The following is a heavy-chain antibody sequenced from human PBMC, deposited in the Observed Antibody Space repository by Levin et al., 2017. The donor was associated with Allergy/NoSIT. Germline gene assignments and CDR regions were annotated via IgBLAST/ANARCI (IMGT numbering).Heavy chain of an antibody. CDR2: ISAYNGNT. J-gene: IGHJ6*02. CDR1: GYTFTSYG. V-gene: IGHV1-18*01. CDR3: ARDGRVVVVPAAMSVTYYYYGMDV. D-gene: IGHD2-2*01. Sequence: ASVKVSCKASGYTFTSYGISWVRQAPGQGLEWMGWISAYNGNTNYAQKLQGRVTMTTDTSTSTAYMELRSLRSDDTAVYYCARDGRVVVVPAAMSVTYYYYGMDVWGQGTTVTVSS.